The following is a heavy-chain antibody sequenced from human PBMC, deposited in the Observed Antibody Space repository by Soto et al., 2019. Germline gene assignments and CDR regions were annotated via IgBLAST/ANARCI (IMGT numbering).Heavy chain of an antibody. D-gene: IGHD1-7*01. CDR3: GRVGLGNYEPTRFDY. Sequence: QVQLVQSGAEVKKPGSSVKVSCKASGGTFSSYAISWVRQAPGQGLEWMGGIIPIFGTANYAQKFQGRVTITADESTSTAYMELSSLRSEDTDVYYCGRVGLGNYEPTRFDYWGQGTLVTVSS. J-gene: IGHJ4*02. CDR1: GGTFSSYA. V-gene: IGHV1-69*12. CDR2: IIPIFGTA.